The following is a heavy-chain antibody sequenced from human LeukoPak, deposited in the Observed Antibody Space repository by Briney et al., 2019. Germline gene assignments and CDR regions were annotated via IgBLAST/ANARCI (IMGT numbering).Heavy chain of an antibody. D-gene: IGHD2-21*01. CDR1: EFTFSSYE. CDR2: ISSSGSTI. CDR3: ARALYRQHIVVVNAKNYWYFDL. Sequence: PGGSLRLSCAASEFTFSSYEMNWVRQAPGKGLEWVSYISSSGSTIYYADSVKGRFTISRDNAKNSLYLQMNSLRAEDTAVYYCARALYRQHIVVVNAKNYWYFDLWGRGTLVTVSS. J-gene: IGHJ2*01. V-gene: IGHV3-48*03.